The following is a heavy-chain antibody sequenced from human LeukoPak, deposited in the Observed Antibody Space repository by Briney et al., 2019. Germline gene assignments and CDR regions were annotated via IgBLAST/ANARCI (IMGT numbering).Heavy chain of an antibody. CDR1: GFTFSTSW. Sequence: GGSLRLSCAASGFTFSTSWMHWVRQAPGKGLVWVSRLNSDGSSTNYADSVKGRFTISRDNAENTLFLQMNSLRAEDTAVYYCARDNDWGVDYWGQGTLVTVSS. CDR2: LNSDGSST. V-gene: IGHV3-74*01. J-gene: IGHJ4*02. CDR3: ARDNDWGVDY. D-gene: IGHD3-16*01.